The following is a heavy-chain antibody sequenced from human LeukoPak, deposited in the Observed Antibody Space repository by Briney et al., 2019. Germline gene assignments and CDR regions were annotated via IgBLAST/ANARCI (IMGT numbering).Heavy chain of an antibody. CDR1: GGTFSSYA. CDR3: ARTGRPYYDFWSGYHSPFDY. J-gene: IGHJ4*02. Sequence: GASVKVSCKASGGTFSSYAISWVRQAPGQGLEWMGGIIPIFGTANYAQKFQGRVTITADESTSTAYMELSSLRSEDTAVYYCARTGRPYYDFWSGYHSPFDYWGQGTLVTVSS. CDR2: IIPIFGTA. V-gene: IGHV1-69*13. D-gene: IGHD3-3*01.